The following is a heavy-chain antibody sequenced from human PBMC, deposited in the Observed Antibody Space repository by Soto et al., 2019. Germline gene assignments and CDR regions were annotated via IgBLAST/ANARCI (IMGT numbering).Heavy chain of an antibody. CDR1: GFTFSSYA. J-gene: IGHJ6*02. CDR3: VRGDREDIAVVIGARPGASAMDV. Sequence: QVQLVESGGGVVQPGRSLRLSCAASGFTFSSYAMHWVRQAPGKGLGLVAAISYFGGRKVHVDSVEGRFTISRDNSKNTLYLQMNSLRVEDTAVYYGVRGDREDIAVVIGARPGASAMDVWGHGTTVTVSS. V-gene: IGHV3-30-3*01. CDR2: ISYFGGRK. D-gene: IGHD2-15*01.